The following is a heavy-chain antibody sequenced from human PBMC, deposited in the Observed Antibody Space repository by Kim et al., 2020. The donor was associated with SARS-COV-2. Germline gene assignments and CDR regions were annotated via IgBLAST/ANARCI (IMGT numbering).Heavy chain of an antibody. D-gene: IGHD2-2*01. CDR1: GYTFTSYA. Sequence: ASVKVSCKASGYTFTSYAMHWVRQAPGQRLEWMGWINAGNGNTKYSQKFQGRVTITRDTSASTAYMELSSLRSEDTAVYYCARYQGIYCSSTSCRYGMDVWGQGTTVTVSS. V-gene: IGHV1-3*01. J-gene: IGHJ6*02. CDR3: ARYQGIYCSSTSCRYGMDV. CDR2: INAGNGNT.